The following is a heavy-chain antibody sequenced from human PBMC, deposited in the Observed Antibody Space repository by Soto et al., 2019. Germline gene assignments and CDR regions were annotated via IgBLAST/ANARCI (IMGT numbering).Heavy chain of an antibody. J-gene: IGHJ2*01. CDR2: ISHDGSTR. CDR3: SKPFHEIGYQHDIWYFGL. V-gene: IGHV3-30*18. CDR1: GFTFSSYG. Sequence: QVQLVESGGGVVQPGSSLRLSCVASGFTFSSYGMHWVRQAPDKGLEWVAVISHDGSTRYYADSVKGRFTISRGNSKNTVYLQMYSLICEDTAVYYCSKPFHEIGYQHDIWYFGLWGRGTLVTVSS. D-gene: IGHD3-9*01.